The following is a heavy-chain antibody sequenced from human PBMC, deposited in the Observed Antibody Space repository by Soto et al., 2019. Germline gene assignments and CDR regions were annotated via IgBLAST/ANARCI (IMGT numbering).Heavy chain of an antibody. V-gene: IGHV4-31*03. Sequence: SETLSLTCTVSGGTISSGDYYWSWIRQHPGKGLEWIGHFYYSGSTYYNPSLKSRVTISADTSKNQCSLKLSSVTAADTAVYYCARASYISYPRYYYYRMDFWGQGTKVPVSS. D-gene: IGHD6-6*01. CDR3: ARASYISYPRYYYYRMDF. J-gene: IGHJ6*02. CDR1: GGTISSGDYY. CDR2: FYYSGST.